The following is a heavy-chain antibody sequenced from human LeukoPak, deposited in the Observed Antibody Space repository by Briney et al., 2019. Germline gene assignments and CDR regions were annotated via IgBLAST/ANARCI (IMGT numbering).Heavy chain of an antibody. J-gene: IGHJ4*02. CDR3: ARGSFDTSDYNYIGFDY. CDR2: IYNSGST. D-gene: IGHD3-22*01. CDR1: GGSISSHY. Sequence: PSETLSLTCTVSGGSISSHYWSWLRQPPGKGLEWIGYIYNSGSTNYNPSLKSRLTISIDTSKNQFSLKLTSVTAADTAVYHCARGSFDTSDYNYIGFDYWGQGTLVTVSS. V-gene: IGHV4-59*11.